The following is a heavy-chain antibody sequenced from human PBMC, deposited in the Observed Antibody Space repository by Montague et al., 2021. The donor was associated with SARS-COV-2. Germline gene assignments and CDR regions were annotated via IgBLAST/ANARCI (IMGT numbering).Heavy chain of an antibody. Sequence: CAISGDSVSSDSAAWNWVRQSPSRGLERLGRPYYRSNWYNDYAVSVKSRITIKSDTSKNQISLQLNSVTPEDTAVYYCARDLRWRYGYGMDVWGQGTTVTVSS. V-gene: IGHV6-1*01. J-gene: IGHJ6*02. CDR2: PYYRSNWYN. CDR1: GDSVSSDSAA. CDR3: ARDLRWRYGYGMDV. D-gene: IGHD3-16*01.